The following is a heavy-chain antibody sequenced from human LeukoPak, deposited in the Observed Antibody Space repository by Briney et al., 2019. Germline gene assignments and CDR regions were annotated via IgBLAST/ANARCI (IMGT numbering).Heavy chain of an antibody. Sequence: PGGSLRLSCAASGFSVSSNFMSWVRQAPGKGLEWVSVIYTGGSTAYADSVKGRFTISRDNSKNTVYLQMNSLRAEDTAVYFCARQYFDTLTGYSGYYYFDYWGQGTLVTVSS. D-gene: IGHD3-9*01. CDR1: GFSVSSNF. V-gene: IGHV3-66*04. CDR2: IYTGGST. CDR3: ARQYFDTLTGYSGYYYFDY. J-gene: IGHJ4*02.